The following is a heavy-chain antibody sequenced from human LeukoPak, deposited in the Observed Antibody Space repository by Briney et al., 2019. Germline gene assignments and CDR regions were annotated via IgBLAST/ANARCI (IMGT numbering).Heavy chain of an antibody. V-gene: IGHV1-18*01. CDR2: ISAYNGNT. CDR1: GYTFTSYG. D-gene: IGHD3-22*01. J-gene: IGHJ4*02. CDR3: ARASYYDSSGYYYRGYFDY. Sequence: ASVKVSCKASGYTFTSYGISWVRQAPGQGLEWMGWISAYNGNTNYAQKLQGRVTMTTDTSTSTAYMELRSLRSDDTAVYYCARASYYDSSGYYYRGYFDYWGQGTLVTVSS.